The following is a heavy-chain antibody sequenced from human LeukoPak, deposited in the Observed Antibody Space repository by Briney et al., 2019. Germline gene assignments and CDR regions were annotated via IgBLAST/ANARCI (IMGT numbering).Heavy chain of an antibody. J-gene: IGHJ6*02. V-gene: IGHV5-10-1*01. CDR3: ARHGIMSDYYYGMDV. CDR2: IDPSDSYT. CDR1: GYSFTSYW. Sequence: GESLKISCKGSGYSFTSYWISWVRQMPGKGLKWMGRIDPSDSYTNYSPSFQGHVTISADKSISTAYLQWSSLKASDTAMYYCARHGIMSDYYYGMDVWGQGTTVTVSS. D-gene: IGHD3-16*01.